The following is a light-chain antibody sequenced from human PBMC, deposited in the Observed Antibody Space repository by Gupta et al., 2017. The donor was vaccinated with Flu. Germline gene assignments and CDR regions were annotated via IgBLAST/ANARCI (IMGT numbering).Light chain of an antibody. J-gene: IGLJ2*01. V-gene: IGLV3-21*03. CDR3: QVWDSSSDHPGV. CDR2: DDF. CDR1: NIGSKS. Sequence: KTARITCGGNNIGSKSVHWYQQKPGQAPVLLVHDDFDRPSGIPERCSGSNSGNTATLTISKVEAGEEADYYCQVWDSSSDHPGVFGGGTKLTVL.